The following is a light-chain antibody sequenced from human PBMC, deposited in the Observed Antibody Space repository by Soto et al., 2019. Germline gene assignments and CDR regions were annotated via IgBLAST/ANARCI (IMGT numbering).Light chain of an antibody. Sequence: QSALTQPASVSGSPGQSITISCTGTSSDVGSYNLVSWYQQHPGKAPKLMIYEGSKRPSGVSNRFSGSKSGNTASLTISGLQAEDEADYYCCSDAGDYVFGTGTKLTVL. V-gene: IGLV2-23*01. J-gene: IGLJ1*01. CDR3: CSDAGDYV. CDR1: SSDVGSYNL. CDR2: EGS.